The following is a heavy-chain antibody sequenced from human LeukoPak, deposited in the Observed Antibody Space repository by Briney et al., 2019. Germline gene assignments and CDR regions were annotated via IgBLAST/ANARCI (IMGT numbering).Heavy chain of an antibody. CDR3: AGFTPAVDY. D-gene: IGHD3-10*01. Sequence: PSETLSLTCAVSGYSISSGHYWGWIRQPPGRGLEWIGSIYHSGGTYYNPSLKRRVTISVDTSKNQFSLKMKSVTAADTAVYYCAGFTPAVDYCSQGTLVTVSS. CDR2: IYHSGGT. CDR1: GYSISSGHY. V-gene: IGHV4-38-2*01. J-gene: IGHJ4*02.